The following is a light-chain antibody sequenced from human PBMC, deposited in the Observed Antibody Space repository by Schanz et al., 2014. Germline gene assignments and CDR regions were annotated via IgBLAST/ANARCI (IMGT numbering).Light chain of an antibody. CDR1: SSDIGGYNY. J-gene: IGLJ2*01. CDR3: SSYAGSNNWRV. V-gene: IGLV2-14*03. CDR2: DVT. Sequence: QSALTQPASVSGSPGQSITISCTGTSSDIGGYNYVSWYQQHPGKAPKLMIYDVTNRPSGVSNRFSGSKSGNTASLTVSGLQAEDDADYYCSSYAGSNNWRVFGGGTKLTVL.